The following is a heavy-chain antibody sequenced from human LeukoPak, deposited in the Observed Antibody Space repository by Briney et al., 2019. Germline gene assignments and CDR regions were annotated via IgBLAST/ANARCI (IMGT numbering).Heavy chain of an antibody. CDR3: ARSQIAARFSWFDP. V-gene: IGHV3-33*01. Sequence: GRSLRLSCAASGFTFSSYGMHWVRQAPGKGLEWVAVIWYDGSNKYYADSVKGRFTISRDNSKNTLYLQMNSLRAEDTAVYYCARSQIAARFSWFDPWGQGTLVAVFS. J-gene: IGHJ5*02. CDR1: GFTFSSYG. CDR2: IWYDGSNK. D-gene: IGHD6-6*01.